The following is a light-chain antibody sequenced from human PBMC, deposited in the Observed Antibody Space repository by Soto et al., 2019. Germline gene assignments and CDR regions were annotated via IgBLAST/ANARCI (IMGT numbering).Light chain of an antibody. CDR3: SSYTASSTYV. J-gene: IGLJ1*01. V-gene: IGLV2-14*03. CDR2: DVS. CDR1: SSDVGGYNY. Sequence: QSALTQPASVSGSPGQSITISCTGTSSDVGGYNYVSWYQHHPGKAPKLMIFDVSNRPSGVSNRFSGSKSGNTASLTISDLQAEDEADYYCSSYTASSTYVFGTGTKLTVL.